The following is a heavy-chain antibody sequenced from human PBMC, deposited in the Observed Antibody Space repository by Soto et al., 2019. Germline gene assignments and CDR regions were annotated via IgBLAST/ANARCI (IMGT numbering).Heavy chain of an antibody. J-gene: IGHJ6*02. D-gene: IGHD2-15*01. V-gene: IGHV1-46*01. Sequence: ASVKVSCKASGYTFTSYYIHWVRQAPGQGLEWLGVINPSGDSTTYAQKFLGRVTMTRDTSTSTVYVDLSSLRSEDAAVYYCAREDRIHYYGMDVWGQGTTVTVSS. CDR2: INPSGDST. CDR1: GYTFTSYY. CDR3: AREDRIHYYGMDV.